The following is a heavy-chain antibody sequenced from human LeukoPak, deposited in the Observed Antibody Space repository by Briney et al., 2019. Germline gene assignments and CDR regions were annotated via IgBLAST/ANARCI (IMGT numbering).Heavy chain of an antibody. V-gene: IGHV4-59*12. J-gene: IGHJ4*02. CDR3: ARGGYSGYAN. Sequence: SETLSLTCTVSGGSISAYYWSWIRQPPGKGLEWIGYIYYSGSTNYNPSLKSRVTISVDTSKNQFSLKLSSVTAADTAVYYCARGGYSGYANWGQGTLVTVSS. CDR2: IYYSGST. CDR1: GGSISAYY. D-gene: IGHD5-12*01.